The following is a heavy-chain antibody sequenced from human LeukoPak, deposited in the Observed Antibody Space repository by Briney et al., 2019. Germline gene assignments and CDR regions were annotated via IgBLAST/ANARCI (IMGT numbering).Heavy chain of an antibody. Sequence: SEALSLTCIVSGGSISSSGYYWGWIRQPPGKGLEWIGSMYHSGNTYYNPSLKSRVIISVDTSKNQFSLKLSSVTAADTAVYYCARHAMVAAPIDYWGQGTLVTVSS. CDR2: MYHSGNT. J-gene: IGHJ4*02. D-gene: IGHD2-15*01. V-gene: IGHV4-39*01. CDR1: GGSISSSGYY. CDR3: ARHAMVAAPIDY.